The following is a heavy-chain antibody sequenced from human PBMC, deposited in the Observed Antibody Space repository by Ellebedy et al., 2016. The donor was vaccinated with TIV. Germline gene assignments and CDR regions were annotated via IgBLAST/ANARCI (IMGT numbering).Heavy chain of an antibody. J-gene: IGHJ2*01. CDR3: AKESTTGATWYFDL. Sequence: GESLKISCAVSGFSVSNHYMSWVRQGPGKGLEWVSGIYSGGDKYYEDSVRGRFTISRDRSKNTLYLQMDSLRAEDTAVYYCAKESTTGATWYFDLWGRGTLVTVSS. V-gene: IGHV3-53*01. CDR1: GFSVSNHY. CDR2: IYSGGDK. D-gene: IGHD1-1*01.